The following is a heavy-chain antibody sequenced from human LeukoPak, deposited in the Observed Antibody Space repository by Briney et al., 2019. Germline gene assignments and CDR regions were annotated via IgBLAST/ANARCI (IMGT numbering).Heavy chain of an antibody. CDR3: ARHRAYYYGSGSYRNYYYYYMDV. D-gene: IGHD3-10*01. Sequence: SETLSLTCTVSGGSISSSSYYWGWIRQPPGKGLEWIGSIYYSGSTYYNPSLKSRVTISVDTSKNQFPLKLSSVTAADTAVYYCARHRAYYYGSGSYRNYYYYYMDVWGKGTTVTISS. CDR1: GGSISSSSYY. V-gene: IGHV4-39*01. CDR2: IYYSGST. J-gene: IGHJ6*03.